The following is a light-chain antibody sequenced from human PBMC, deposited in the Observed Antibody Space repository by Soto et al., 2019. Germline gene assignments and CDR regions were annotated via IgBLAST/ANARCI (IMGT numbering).Light chain of an antibody. CDR3: QSYDSSLSVHVL. Sequence: QSALTQPPSGSGAPGQRVTIACTGSSSNIGAGYDVHWYQQLPGTAPKLLIYANNNRPSGVPDRFSGSKSGTSASLAITGLQAEDEADYYCQSYDSSLSVHVLCGGGTKLTVL. V-gene: IGLV1-40*01. J-gene: IGLJ3*02. CDR1: SSNIGAGYD. CDR2: ANN.